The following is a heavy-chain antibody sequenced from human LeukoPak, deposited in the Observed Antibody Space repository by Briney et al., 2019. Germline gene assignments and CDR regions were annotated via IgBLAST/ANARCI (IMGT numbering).Heavy chain of an antibody. CDR2: LNPNSGGT. CDR1: GYTFTGYY. D-gene: IGHD6-13*01. Sequence: ASVKVSCQASGYTFTGYYMHWVRQASGQALEWMGWLNPNSGGTNYAQKFQGRVTMTRDTSISTAYMELSRLRSDDTAVYYCARAGNVWAAGTLLDYWGQGTLVTVSS. J-gene: IGHJ4*02. CDR3: ARAGNVWAAGTLLDY. V-gene: IGHV1-2*02.